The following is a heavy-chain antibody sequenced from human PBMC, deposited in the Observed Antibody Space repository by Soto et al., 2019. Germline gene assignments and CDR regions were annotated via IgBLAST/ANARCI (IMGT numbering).Heavy chain of an antibody. CDR3: ARDRSYDFWSGYYQQELWWFDP. CDR1: GGSISSYY. J-gene: IGHJ5*02. V-gene: IGHV4-59*01. D-gene: IGHD3-3*01. Sequence: SETLSLTCTVSGGSISSYYWSWIRQPPGKGLEWIGYIYYSGSTNYNPSIKSRVTISVDTSKNQFSLKLSSVTAADTAVYYCARDRSYDFWSGYYQQELWWFDPWGQGTLVTVSS. CDR2: IYYSGST.